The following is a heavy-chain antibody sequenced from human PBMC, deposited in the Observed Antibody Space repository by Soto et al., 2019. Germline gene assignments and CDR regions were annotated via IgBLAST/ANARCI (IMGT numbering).Heavy chain of an antibody. CDR2: ITSSSTYT. Sequence: QVQLVESGGGLVRPGGSLRLSCAASGFTFSDYYMSWIRQAPGQGLEWVSYITSSSTYTNYADSVKGRFTISRDNAKSSLYLQMNSLTAEDTAVYYCARETGFGHCSSAYCYGGQDAFDIWGRGTMVTVSS. J-gene: IGHJ3*02. CDR3: ARETGFGHCSSAYCYGGQDAFDI. CDR1: GFTFSDYY. V-gene: IGHV3-11*05. D-gene: IGHD2-2*01.